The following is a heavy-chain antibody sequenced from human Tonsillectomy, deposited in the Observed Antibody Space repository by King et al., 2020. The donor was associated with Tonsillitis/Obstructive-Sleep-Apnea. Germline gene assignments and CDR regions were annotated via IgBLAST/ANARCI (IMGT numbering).Heavy chain of an antibody. D-gene: IGHD3-10*02. CDR3: AKVISPSYFVRGLDN. CDR1: GFTFDDYA. Sequence: VQLVESGGGLVQPGRSLRLSCAASGFTFDDYAMHWVRQAPGKGLEWVSGISWNSGSMGYADSVKGRFTISRDNAKNSLYLQMNSLRPEDTALYYCAKVISPSYFVRGLDNWGQGPLAFASS. V-gene: IGHV3-9*01. CDR2: ISWNSGSM. J-gene: IGHJ4*02.